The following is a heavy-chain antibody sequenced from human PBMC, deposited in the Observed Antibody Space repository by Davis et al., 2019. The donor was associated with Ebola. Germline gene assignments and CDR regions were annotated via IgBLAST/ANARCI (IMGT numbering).Heavy chain of an antibody. CDR2: ISGSGETT. Sequence: GESLKISCLASRFTFSSYAMSWVRQAPGKGLEWVSSISGSGETTYYADYVEGRFTISRDNSKNTLYLQMNSLRAEDTAVYYCAKRDSGNDSDFYYYMDVWGKGTTVTVSS. CDR3: AKRDSGNDSDFYYYMDV. V-gene: IGHV3-23*01. J-gene: IGHJ6*03. D-gene: IGHD5-12*01. CDR1: RFTFSSYA.